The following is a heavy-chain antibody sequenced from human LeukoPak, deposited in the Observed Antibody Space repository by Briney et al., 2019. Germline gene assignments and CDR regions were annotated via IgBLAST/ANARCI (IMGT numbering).Heavy chain of an antibody. D-gene: IGHD3-10*01. CDR2: IRYDGSNK. CDR3: AEGGRMVRVIYYYYYMDV. V-gene: IGHV3-30*02. Sequence: PGGSLRLSCAASGFTFSSYGMHWVRQAPGKGLEWVAFIRYDGSNKYYADSVKGRFTISRDNSKNTLYLQMNSLRAEDTAVYYCAEGGRMVRVIYYYYYMDVWGKGTTVTVSS. CDR1: GFTFSSYG. J-gene: IGHJ6*03.